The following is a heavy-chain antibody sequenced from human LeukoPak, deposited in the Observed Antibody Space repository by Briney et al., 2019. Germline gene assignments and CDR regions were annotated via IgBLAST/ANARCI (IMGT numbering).Heavy chain of an antibody. Sequence: GRSLRLSCAASGFTFDDYAMHWVRQAPGKGLEWVSGIRASDESTYYVDSVKGRFTVSRDNSKNMLYLQMNSLRVEDTAVYYCRFYTSGSDYWGQGTLVTVSS. CDR2: IRASDEST. J-gene: IGHJ4*02. D-gene: IGHD3-22*01. CDR1: GFTFDDYA. V-gene: IGHV3-23*01. CDR3: RFYTSGSDY.